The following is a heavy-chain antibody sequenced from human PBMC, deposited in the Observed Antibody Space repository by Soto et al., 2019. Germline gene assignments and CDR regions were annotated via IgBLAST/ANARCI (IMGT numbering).Heavy chain of an antibody. V-gene: IGHV2-5*01. D-gene: IGHD6-13*01. CDR1: GFSLSTSGVG. Sequence: QITWKESGPTLVKPTQTLTLTCTFSGFSLSTSGVGVGWIRQPPGKALEWLALIYWNDDKRYSPSLKSRLTITKDTSKNQVVLTMTNMDPVDTATYYCAHSDEGSSWYHGVPWFDPWGQGTLVTVSS. CDR3: AHSDEGSSWYHGVPWFDP. CDR2: IYWNDDK. J-gene: IGHJ5*02.